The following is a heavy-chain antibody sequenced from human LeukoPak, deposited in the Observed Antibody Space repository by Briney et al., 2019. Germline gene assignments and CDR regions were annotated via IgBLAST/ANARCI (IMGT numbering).Heavy chain of an antibody. CDR1: GFTFSSYS. V-gene: IGHV3-21*01. D-gene: IGHD3-10*01. J-gene: IGHJ5*02. CDR2: ISSSSSYI. Sequence: GGSLRLSCAASGFTFSSYSMNWVRQAPGKGLEWVSSISSSSSYIYYADSVKGRFTISRDNAKNSLYLQMNSLRAEDTAVYYCARDAITMVRGVISPRGQGTLVTVSS. CDR3: ARDAITMVRGVISP.